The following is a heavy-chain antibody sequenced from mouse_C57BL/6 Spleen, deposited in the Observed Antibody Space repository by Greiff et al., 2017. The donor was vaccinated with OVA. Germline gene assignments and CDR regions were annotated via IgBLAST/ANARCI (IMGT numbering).Heavy chain of an antibody. CDR3: AREWAYAMDY. V-gene: IGHV5-17*01. D-gene: IGHD3-1*01. CDR1: GFTFSDYG. Sequence: EVHLVESGGGLVKPGGSLKLSCAASGFTFSDYGMHWVRQAPEKGLEWVAYISSGSSTIYYADTVKGRFTISRDNAKNTLFLQMTSLRSEDTAMYYCAREWAYAMDYWGQGTSVTVSS. CDR2: ISSGSSTI. J-gene: IGHJ4*01.